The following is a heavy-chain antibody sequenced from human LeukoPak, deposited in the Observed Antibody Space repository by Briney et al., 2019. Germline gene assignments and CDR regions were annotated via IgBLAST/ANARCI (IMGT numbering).Heavy chain of an antibody. CDR2: IYHSGST. CDR3: ASSYFTPVRY. V-gene: IGHV4-38-2*02. CDR1: GYSISSGYY. D-gene: IGHD1-26*01. J-gene: IGHJ4*02. Sequence: SETLSLTCTVSGYSISSGYYWGWIRQPPGKGLEWIGSIYHSGSTYYNPSLKSRVTISVDTSKNQFFLKLSSVTAADTAVYYCASSYFTPVRYWGQGTLVTVSS.